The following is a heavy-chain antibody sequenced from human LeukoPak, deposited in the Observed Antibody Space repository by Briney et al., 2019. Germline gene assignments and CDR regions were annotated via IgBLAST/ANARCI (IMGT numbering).Heavy chain of an antibody. V-gene: IGHV3-49*04. CDR1: GFTFGDYA. D-gene: IGHD1-26*01. CDR2: IRSKAYGGKT. CDR3: TRGGVIVRATRRAFDY. Sequence: GGSLRLSCTASGFTFGDYAMSWVRQAPGKGLEGVGFIRSKAYGGKTEYAASVKGRFTISRDDSKSIAYLQMNSLKTDDTAVYYCTRGGVIVRATRRAFDYWGQGTLVTVSS. J-gene: IGHJ4*02.